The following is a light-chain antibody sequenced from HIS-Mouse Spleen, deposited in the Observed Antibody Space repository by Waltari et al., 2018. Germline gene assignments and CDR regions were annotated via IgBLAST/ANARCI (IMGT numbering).Light chain of an antibody. V-gene: IGLV3-10*01. CDR2: EDS. CDR3: YSTDSSGNHRV. J-gene: IGLJ2*01. CDR1: KLGDNY. Sequence: SYELTQPPSVSVSPGQTASITCSGDKLGDNYACWYQQKSGQAPVLVIYEDSKRPSGIPERFSGSSSGTMATLTISGAQVEDEADYYCYSTDSSGNHRVFGGGTKLTVL.